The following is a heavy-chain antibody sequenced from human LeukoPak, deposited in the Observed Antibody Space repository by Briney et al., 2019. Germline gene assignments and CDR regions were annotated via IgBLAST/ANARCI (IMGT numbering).Heavy chain of an antibody. D-gene: IGHD3-22*01. Sequence: GASVTVSFTTSGYTFISSDINWVRQAAGQGHERMGGMDGNSGKTAYAQKFLGRVTITRNTSISTAYMELSSLRSEDTAVYYCARLYYYASSGYDALDIWGQGTMVTVSS. CDR1: GYTFISSD. CDR3: ARLYYYASSGYDALDI. CDR2: MDGNSGKT. V-gene: IGHV1-8*01. J-gene: IGHJ3*02.